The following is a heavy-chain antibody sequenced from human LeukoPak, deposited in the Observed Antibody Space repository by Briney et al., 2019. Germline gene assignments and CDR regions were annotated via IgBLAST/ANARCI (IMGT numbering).Heavy chain of an antibody. J-gene: IGHJ4*02. CDR1: GYSISSGYY. V-gene: IGHV4-38-2*01. CDR2: IYHSGST. Sequence: PSETLSLTCAVSGYSISSGYYWGWIRQPPGKGLEWIGSIYHSGSTYYNPSLKSRVTISVDTSKNQFSLKLSSVTAADTAVYYCARRALNFRYFDYWGQGTLVTVSS. CDR3: ARRALNFRYFDY.